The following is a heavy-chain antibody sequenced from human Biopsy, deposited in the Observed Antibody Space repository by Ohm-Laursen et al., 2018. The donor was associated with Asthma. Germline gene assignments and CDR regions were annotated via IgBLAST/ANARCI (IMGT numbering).Heavy chain of an antibody. V-gene: IGHV3-7*01. D-gene: IGHD3-3*02. CDR3: ARTFHFWSPYHAEHYQL. CDR1: RLTLGDYC. CDR2: IKHDGTGE. J-gene: IGHJ1*01. Sequence: PRLTLGDYCMSWVRQAPGKGLEWVANIKHDGTGENHVDSLKGRFTISRDNAKNSLYLQMDSLRAEDTAVYYCARTFHFWSPYHAEHYQLWGQGTLVTVPS.